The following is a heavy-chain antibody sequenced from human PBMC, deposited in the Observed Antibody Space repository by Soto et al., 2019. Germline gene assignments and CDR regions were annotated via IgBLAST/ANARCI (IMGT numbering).Heavy chain of an antibody. CDR2: ISGYNGNT. CDR3: AKADSNYAGRFSYYSMDV. Sequence: QVQLVQSGTEVKKPGASVKVSCKASGYTFTSYGISWVRQAPGQGPEWMGWISGYNGNTHYAQKFQGKVTMTTDTSTSTAYMELWSLRSDATAVYYCAKADSNYAGRFSYYSMDVWGNGTLVTVSS. V-gene: IGHV1-18*01. CDR1: GYTFTSYG. J-gene: IGHJ6*03. D-gene: IGHD4-4*01.